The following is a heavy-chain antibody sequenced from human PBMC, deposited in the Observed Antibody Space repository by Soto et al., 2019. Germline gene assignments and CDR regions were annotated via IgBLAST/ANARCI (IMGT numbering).Heavy chain of an antibody. Sequence: GGSLRLSCAASGFTFSSYGMHWVRQAPGKGLEWVAVISYDGSNKYYADSVKGRFTISRDNSKNTLYLQMNSLRAEDTAVYYCAKDSEAGTPLSYYYGMDVWGQGTTVTVSS. CDR2: ISYDGSNK. J-gene: IGHJ6*02. V-gene: IGHV3-30*18. CDR3: AKDSEAGTPLSYYYGMDV. CDR1: GFTFSSYG. D-gene: IGHD6-19*01.